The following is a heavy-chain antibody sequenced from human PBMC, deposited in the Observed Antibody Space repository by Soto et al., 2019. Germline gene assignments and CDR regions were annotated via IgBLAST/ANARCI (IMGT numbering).Heavy chain of an antibody. Sequence: QVQLVQSGAEVKKPGSSVKVSCKASGGTFSSYAISWVRQAPGQGLEWMGGIIPIFGTANYAQKFQGRVTITEDESTSTAYMELRSLRSEETDVYYCARDYSRITMVRGVMGPFDYWGQGTLVTVSS. J-gene: IGHJ4*02. CDR3: ARDYSRITMVRGVMGPFDY. D-gene: IGHD3-10*01. CDR1: GGTFSSYA. CDR2: IIPIFGTA. V-gene: IGHV1-69*01.